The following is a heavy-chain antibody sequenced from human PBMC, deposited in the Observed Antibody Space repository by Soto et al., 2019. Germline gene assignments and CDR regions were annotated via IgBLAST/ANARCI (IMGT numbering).Heavy chain of an antibody. J-gene: IGHJ5*02. V-gene: IGHV3-74*01. CDR3: ARDRYSSSWSQYNWFDP. CDR2: INSDGSST. CDR1: GFTFSSYW. Sequence: GGSLRLSCAASGFTFSSYWMHWVRQAPGKGLVWVSRINSDGSSTSYADSVKGRFTISRDNAKNTLYLQMNSLRAEDTAVYYCARDRYSSSWSQYNWFDPWGQGTLVTVSS. D-gene: IGHD6-13*01.